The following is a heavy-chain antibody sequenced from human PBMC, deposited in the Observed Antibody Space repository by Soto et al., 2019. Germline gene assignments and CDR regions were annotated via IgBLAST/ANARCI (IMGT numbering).Heavy chain of an antibody. CDR2: IITSVYYSDTSDT. CDR1: GFTLSSYS. D-gene: IGHD3-10*01. CDR3: VRDITPMVRGVPPRGMDV. J-gene: IGHJ6*02. Sequence: GASLTLSCAASGFTLSSYSMNWVRQAPGRWLEWVSSIITSVYYSDTSDTYYADSVKGRFTISRVNAKNSLYLQMNSLGAEDTAVYYFVRDITPMVRGVPPRGMDVWGQGXTVTVYS. V-gene: IGHV3-21*01.